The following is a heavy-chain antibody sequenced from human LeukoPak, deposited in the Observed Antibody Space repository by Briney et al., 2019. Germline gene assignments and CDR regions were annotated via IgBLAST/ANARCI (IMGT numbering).Heavy chain of an antibody. J-gene: IGHJ4*02. V-gene: IGHV4-59*01. D-gene: IGHD1-14*01. CDR1: GGSISPYY. Sequence: AETLSLTCTVSGGSISPYYWNWIRQPPGKGLEWIGFIHYSGITDYNPSLKSRVTISVDTSKNQFYLKLSSVIAADTAVYYCARAEYDDHWGRGTLVTVSS. CDR3: ARAEYDDH. CDR2: IHYSGIT.